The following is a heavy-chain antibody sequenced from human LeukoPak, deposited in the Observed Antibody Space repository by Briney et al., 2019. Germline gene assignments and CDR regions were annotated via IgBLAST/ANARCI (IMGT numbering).Heavy chain of an antibody. J-gene: IGHJ6*02. CDR1: GFTFSSSA. D-gene: IGHD6-19*01. CDR3: ARDPITGWLNYYYYYGMDV. CDR2: ISYDGSNK. Sequence: GGSLRLSCAASGFTFSSSAMSWVRQAPGKGLEWVAVISYDGSNKYYADSVKGRFTISRDNSKNTLYLQMNSLRAEDTAVYYCARDPITGWLNYYYYYGMDVWGQGTTVTVSS. V-gene: IGHV3-30-3*01.